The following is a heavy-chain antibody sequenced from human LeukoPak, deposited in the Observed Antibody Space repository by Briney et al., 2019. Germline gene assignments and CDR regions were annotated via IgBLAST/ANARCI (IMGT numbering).Heavy chain of an antibody. CDR3: ASSLEFDY. V-gene: IGHV3-7*01. Sequence: PGGSLRLSCEASGFTLSNYWMSWVRQAPGKGLEWVASIKEDGNEKYYADSVKGRFTISRDNAKNSLYLQMNSLRAEDTAVYYCASSLEFDYWGQGTLVTVSS. J-gene: IGHJ4*02. D-gene: IGHD3-3*01. CDR1: GFTLSNYW. CDR2: IKEDGNEK.